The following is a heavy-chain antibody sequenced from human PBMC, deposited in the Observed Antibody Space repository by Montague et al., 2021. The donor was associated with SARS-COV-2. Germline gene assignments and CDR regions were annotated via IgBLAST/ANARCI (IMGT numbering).Heavy chain of an antibody. J-gene: IGHJ3*02. Sequence: PALVKPTQTPTLTCTFSGFSLSTSGMCVSWIRQPPGKALEWLARIDWDDDKYYSTSLKTRLTISKDTSKNQVVLTMTNMDPVDTATYYCARILATVNAFDIWGQGTMVTVSS. CDR3: ARILATVNAFDI. V-gene: IGHV2-70*11. CDR1: GFSLSTSGMC. CDR2: IDWDDDK. D-gene: IGHD4-17*01.